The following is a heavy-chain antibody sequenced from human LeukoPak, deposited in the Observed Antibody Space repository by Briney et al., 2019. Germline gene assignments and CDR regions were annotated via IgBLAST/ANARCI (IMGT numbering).Heavy chain of an antibody. CDR3: ASHHEPYYYDSSGYYALSAEDY. V-gene: IGHV1-8*01. J-gene: IGHJ4*02. CDR1: GYTFTSYD. Sequence: SVKVSCKASGYTFTSYDINWVRQATGQGLEWMGWMNPNSGNTGYAQKFQGRVTMTRNTSISTAYMELSSLGSEDTAVYYCASHHEPYYYDSSGYYALSAEDYWGQGTLVTVSS. D-gene: IGHD3-22*01. CDR2: MNPNSGNT.